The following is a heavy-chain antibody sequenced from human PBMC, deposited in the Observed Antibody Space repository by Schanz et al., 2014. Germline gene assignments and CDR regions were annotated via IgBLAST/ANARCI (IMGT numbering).Heavy chain of an antibody. V-gene: IGHV1-8*01. CDR1: GYTFTSYD. CDR2: INGYNGHT. Sequence: QVQLIQSGAEVKKPGASVKVSCTASGYTFTSYDINWVRQAPGQGLEWMGWINGYNGHTLYAQKFQGRVTITADRSTSTAYMELSSLRSEDTAVYYCARGRTFDYWGQGTLVTVSS. CDR3: ARGRTFDY. J-gene: IGHJ4*02.